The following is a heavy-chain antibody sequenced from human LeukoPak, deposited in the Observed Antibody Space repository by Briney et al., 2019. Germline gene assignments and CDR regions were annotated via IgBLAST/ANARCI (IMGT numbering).Heavy chain of an antibody. D-gene: IGHD4-17*01. V-gene: IGHV4-59*01. J-gene: IGHJ4*02. CDR3: ARTGSTVTTWVPIDY. CDR2: IYYSGST. Sequence: SETLSLTCTVSGGSISSYYWSWIGQPPGKGLEWIGYIYYSGSTNYNPSLKSRVTISVDTSKNQFSLKLSSVTAADTAVYYCARTGSTVTTWVPIDYWGQGTLVTVSS. CDR1: GGSISSYY.